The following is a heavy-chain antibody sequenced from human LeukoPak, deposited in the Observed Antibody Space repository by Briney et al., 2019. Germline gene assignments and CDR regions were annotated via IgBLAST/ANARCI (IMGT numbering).Heavy chain of an antibody. CDR2: IYYSGST. J-gene: IGHJ4*02. Sequence: SETLSLTCTVSGGSISSSSYYWGWIRQPPGKGLEWIGSIYYSGSTYYNPSLKSRVTISVDTSKNQFSLKLRSVTAADTAVYYCARGRYLPLYFDYWGQGTPVTVSS. CDR1: GGSISSSSYY. V-gene: IGHV4-39*07. CDR3: ARGRYLPLYFDY. D-gene: IGHD1-14*01.